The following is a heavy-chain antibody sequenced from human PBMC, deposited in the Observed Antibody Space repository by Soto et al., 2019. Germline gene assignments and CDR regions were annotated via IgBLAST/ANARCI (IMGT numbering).Heavy chain of an antibody. J-gene: IGHJ5*02. CDR1: GFTFSNYS. CDR2: ITGNSGTR. D-gene: IGHD2-8*01. V-gene: IGHV3-48*02. CDR3: ARDNGMAGSFDP. Sequence: EVQLVESGGGLVRRGGSLRLSCASSGFTFSNYSMNWVRQAPGKGPEWVAYITGNSGTRYYADSVKGRFTISRDNAKNALYMQMTSMRDEDTAVDYCARDNGMAGSFDPWGQGTLVTVSS.